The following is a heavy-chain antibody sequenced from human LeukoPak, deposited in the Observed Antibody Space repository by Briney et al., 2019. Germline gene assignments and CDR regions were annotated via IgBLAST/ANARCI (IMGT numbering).Heavy chain of an antibody. J-gene: IGHJ5*02. CDR1: GFTFSSYW. D-gene: IGHD5-24*01. CDR2: INSDGSST. V-gene: IGHV3-74*01. Sequence: GGSLRLSCAASGFTFSSYWMHWVRQGPGKGLVWVARINSDGSSTNYADSVKGRFTISRDNAKNTVYLQMNSLRVEDTAVYYCARAALAVDGYNLGTWGQGTLVTVSS. CDR3: ARAALAVDGYNLGT.